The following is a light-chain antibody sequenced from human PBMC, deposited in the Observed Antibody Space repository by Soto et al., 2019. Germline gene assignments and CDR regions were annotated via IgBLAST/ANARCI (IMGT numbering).Light chain of an antibody. V-gene: IGLV1-51*01. CDR1: SSNIGNNY. J-gene: IGLJ1*01. CDR3: GTWAGSLSGYV. CDR2: DND. Sequence: QAVVTQPPSASGTPGQRVTISCSGSSSNIGNNYVSWYRQLPGTAPKLLIYDNDKRPSGIPERFSGSKSGTAATLVITGLQTGDEAEYYCGTWAGSLSGYVFGVGTKLTVL.